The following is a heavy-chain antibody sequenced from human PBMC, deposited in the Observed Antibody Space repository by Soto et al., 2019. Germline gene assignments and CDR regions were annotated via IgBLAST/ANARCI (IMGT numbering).Heavy chain of an antibody. CDR3: ARVVGVSYWTGDDY. CDR2: INPSAGTT. J-gene: IGHJ4*02. V-gene: IGHV1-46*01. CDR1: GYTFTSYY. Sequence: ASVKVSCKASGYTFTSYYMHWVRQAPGQGLEWMGVINPSAGTTSYAQKFQGRVTMTRDTPASTVYMELSSLRSEDTAVYYCARVVGVSYWTGDDYWGQGTLVTVSS. D-gene: IGHD1-26*01.